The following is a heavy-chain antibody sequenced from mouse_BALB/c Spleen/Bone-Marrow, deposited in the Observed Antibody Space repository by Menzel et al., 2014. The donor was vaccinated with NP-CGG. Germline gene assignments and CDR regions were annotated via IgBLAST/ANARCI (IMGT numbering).Heavy chain of an antibody. D-gene: IGHD1-1*01. CDR3: AREVDYAMDY. V-gene: IGHV14-3*02. CDR1: GLNIKETH. CDR2: IDPANGNT. J-gene: IGHJ4*01. Sequence: GQVKQSWAKLVKPGASVKVVCTGFGLNIKETHMHWGEQRPEQGLEWVGRIDPANGNTKYDPKFQGKATITADTSSNTAYLQLSSLTSEDTAVYYCAREVDYAMDYWGQGTSVTVSS.